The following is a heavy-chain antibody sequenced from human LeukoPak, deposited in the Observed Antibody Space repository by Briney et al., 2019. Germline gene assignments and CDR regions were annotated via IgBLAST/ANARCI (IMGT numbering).Heavy chain of an antibody. V-gene: IGHV3-23*01. D-gene: IGHD5-18*01. J-gene: IGHJ4*02. Sequence: GGSLRLSCAASGFTFSSYAMSWVRQAPGKGLEWVSGISGSGDITYYADSVKGRFTISRDNPKNTLYLQMNSLRAEDTAVYYCAKGRIQQWLPCYDHWGQGTLVTVSS. CDR1: GFTFSSYA. CDR3: AKGRIQQWLPCYDH. CDR2: ISGSGDIT.